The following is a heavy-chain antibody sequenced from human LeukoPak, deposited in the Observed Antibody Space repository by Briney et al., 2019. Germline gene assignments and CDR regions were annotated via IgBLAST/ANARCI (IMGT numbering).Heavy chain of an antibody. Sequence: ASVKVTCKGSGYKFTNYGISWVRQAPGQGLEWMGWISPYNGNTIYAQKLQDRVTMTTDTSNRTADMELRSLGSDDTAVYYCARGRYRLAETYFDYWGQGTLVTVSS. D-gene: IGHD6-19*01. CDR3: ARGRYRLAETYFDY. J-gene: IGHJ4*02. V-gene: IGHV1-18*01. CDR2: ISPYNGNT. CDR1: GYKFTNYG.